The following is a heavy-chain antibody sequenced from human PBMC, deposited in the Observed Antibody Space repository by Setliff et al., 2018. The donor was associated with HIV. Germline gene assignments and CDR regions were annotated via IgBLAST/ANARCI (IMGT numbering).Heavy chain of an antibody. CDR3: ARDQWVGATADYYYYMDV. D-gene: IGHD1-26*01. J-gene: IGHJ6*03. V-gene: IGHV3-48*04. Sequence: ESLKISCAASGFTFSSYGMTWVRQAPGQGLEWVSYISGSSTTIYYADSVKGRFTISRDNAKNSLFLQLHTLRAEDTAVYYCARDQWVGATADYYYYMDVWGKGTTVTVSS. CDR2: ISGSSTTI. CDR1: GFTFSSYG.